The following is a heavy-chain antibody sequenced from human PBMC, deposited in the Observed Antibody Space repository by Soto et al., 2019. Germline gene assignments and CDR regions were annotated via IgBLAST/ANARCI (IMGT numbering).Heavy chain of an antibody. J-gene: IGHJ5*02. Sequence: SETLSLTCTVSGGSISSSSYYWGWIRQPPGKGLEWIGSIYYSGSTYYNPSLKSRVTISVDTSKNQFSLKLSSVTAADTAVYYCARLGPLSRGYCSGGSCYPGVNWFDPWGQGTLVTVSS. CDR3: ARLGPLSRGYCSGGSCYPGVNWFDP. CDR1: GGSISSSSYY. V-gene: IGHV4-39*01. D-gene: IGHD2-15*01. CDR2: IYYSGST.